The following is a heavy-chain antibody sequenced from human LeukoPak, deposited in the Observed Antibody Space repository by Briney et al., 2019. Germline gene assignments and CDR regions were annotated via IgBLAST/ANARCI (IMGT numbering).Heavy chain of an antibody. CDR2: ISAYNANT. Sequence: GASVKVSCKASVYTFTSYGISWVRQAPGQGLEWMGWISAYNANTNYAQKFQGRVTMTTDTSTSTAYMELRCLRSDDTAVYYCSRDRGVGADMDYWGQGTLVTVSS. V-gene: IGHV1-18*01. J-gene: IGHJ4*02. CDR3: SRDRGVGADMDY. CDR1: VYTFTSYG. D-gene: IGHD1-26*01.